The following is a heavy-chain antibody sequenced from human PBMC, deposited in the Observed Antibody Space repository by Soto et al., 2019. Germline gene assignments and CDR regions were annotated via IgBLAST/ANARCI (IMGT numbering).Heavy chain of an antibody. Sequence: VASVKVSCKASGGTFSSYAISWVRQAPGQGLEWMGGIIPIFGTANYAQKFQGRVTITADESTSTAYMELSSLRSEDTAVYYCARGRTDGYYYDSSGYQGGMDVWGQGTTVTVSS. CDR1: GGTFSSYA. CDR3: ARGRTDGYYYDSSGYQGGMDV. V-gene: IGHV1-69*13. CDR2: IIPIFGTA. J-gene: IGHJ6*02. D-gene: IGHD3-22*01.